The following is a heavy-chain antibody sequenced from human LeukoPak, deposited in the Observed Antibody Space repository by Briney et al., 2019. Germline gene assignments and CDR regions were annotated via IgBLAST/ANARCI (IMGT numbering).Heavy chain of an antibody. Sequence: PGGSLRLSCAASGFTFSSYTMTWVRHAPGKRLKWVSAISGSGGSTYYADSVKGRFTISRDNSKNTLYLQMNSLRAEDTAVYYCAKDPPSSGWYWRWSDWGQGTLVTVSS. CDR2: ISGSGGST. V-gene: IGHV3-23*01. D-gene: IGHD6-19*01. CDR3: AKDPPSSGWYWRWSD. J-gene: IGHJ4*02. CDR1: GFTFSSYT.